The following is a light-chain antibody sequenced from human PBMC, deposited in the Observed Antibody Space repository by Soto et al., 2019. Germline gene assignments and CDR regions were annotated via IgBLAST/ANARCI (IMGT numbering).Light chain of an antibody. CDR1: NIGSKN. Sequence: SYELTQPLSVSVALGQTARITCGGSNIGSKNVHWYQQKPGQAPVLVIYNDNSRPSGIPELVSGSNSGSTATLTISRAQAGDEADYYCQVWDTSNALIGGGSKLTVL. V-gene: IGLV3-9*01. J-gene: IGLJ2*01. CDR3: QVWDTSNAL. CDR2: NDN.